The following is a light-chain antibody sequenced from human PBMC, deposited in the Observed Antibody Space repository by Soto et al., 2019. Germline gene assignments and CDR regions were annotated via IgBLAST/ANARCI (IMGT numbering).Light chain of an antibody. CDR3: VLYLGSGIWV. J-gene: IGLJ3*02. V-gene: IGLV8-61*01. CDR1: SGSVSASYG. Sequence: QTVVTQEPSFSVSPGGTVTLTCGLSSGSVSASYGPSWYQQTPGQAPRRLIYSASTRSSGVPDRFSGSILGNKAALTITGAQADDESDYYCVLYLGSGIWVFGGGTKLTVL. CDR2: SAS.